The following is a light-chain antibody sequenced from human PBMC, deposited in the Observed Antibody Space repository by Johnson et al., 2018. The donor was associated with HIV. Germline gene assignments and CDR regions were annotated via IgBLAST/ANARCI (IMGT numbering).Light chain of an antibody. CDR1: NSNIGTNY. V-gene: IGLV1-51*02. Sequence: QSVFTQPPSVSAAPGQKVTISCSGSNSNIGTNYVSWYQQLPGTAPKLLIYENNKRPSGIPDRFSGSKSGTSATLGITGLQTGDEADYYCGTWDSSLSAGDVFGTGTKVTVL. J-gene: IGLJ1*01. CDR3: GTWDSSLSAGDV. CDR2: ENN.